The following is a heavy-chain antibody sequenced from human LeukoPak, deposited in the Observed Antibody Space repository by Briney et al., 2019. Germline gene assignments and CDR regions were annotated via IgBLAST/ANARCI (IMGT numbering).Heavy chain of an antibody. V-gene: IGHV1-18*01. CDR3: ARPAKGAYYYYYTDV. J-gene: IGHJ6*03. CDR2: ISTYNGNT. D-gene: IGHD2-2*01. CDR1: DYTLLTYG. Sequence: ASVRVSCKASDYTLLTYGITWVRQAPGQGLEWMGWISTYNGNTHYAQKLQGRVTMTTDTSTRTAYMELRSLTSNDTGIYYCARPAKGAYYYYYTDVWGRGTTVTVSS.